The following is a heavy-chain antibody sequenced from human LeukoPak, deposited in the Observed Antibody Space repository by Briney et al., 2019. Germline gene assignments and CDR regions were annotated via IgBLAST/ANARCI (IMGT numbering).Heavy chain of an antibody. D-gene: IGHD6-19*01. CDR1: GGSISSYY. V-gene: IGHV4-59*01. Sequence: SETLSLTCTVSGGSISSYYWSWIRQPPGKGLEWIGYIYYSGSTNYNPSLKSRVTISVDTSKNQFSLKLSSVTAAGTAVYYCARTSYSSGWAAGYWGQGTLVTVSS. CDR2: IYYSGST. J-gene: IGHJ4*02. CDR3: ARTSYSSGWAAGY.